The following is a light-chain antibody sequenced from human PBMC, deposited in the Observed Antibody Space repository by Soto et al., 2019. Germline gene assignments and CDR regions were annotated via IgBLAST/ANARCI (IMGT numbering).Light chain of an antibody. CDR1: QSVSSN. CDR3: QQYNNWPPNT. J-gene: IGKJ2*01. CDR2: GES. V-gene: IGKV3-15*01. Sequence: EIVMTQSPATLSVSPGERATLSCRASQSVSSNLAWYQQKPGQAPMLLIYGESTRATGIPARFSGSGSGTEFTLTISSLQSEDFAVYYCQQYNNWPPNTFGQGTKLEIK.